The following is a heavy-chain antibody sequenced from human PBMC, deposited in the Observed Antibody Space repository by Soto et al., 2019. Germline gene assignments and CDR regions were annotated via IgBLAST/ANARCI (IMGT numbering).Heavy chain of an antibody. J-gene: IGHJ6*02. V-gene: IGHV3-23*01. CDR1: GFTFSSYA. Sequence: PXGSLRLSCAASGFTFSSYAMSWVRQAPGKGLEWVSAISGSGGSTYYADSVKGRFTISRDNSKNTLYLQMNSLRAEDTAVYYCAKSGYGSGSYYATHYYYGMDVWGQGTTVTVSS. CDR2: ISGSGGST. D-gene: IGHD3-10*01. CDR3: AKSGYGSGSYYATHYYYGMDV.